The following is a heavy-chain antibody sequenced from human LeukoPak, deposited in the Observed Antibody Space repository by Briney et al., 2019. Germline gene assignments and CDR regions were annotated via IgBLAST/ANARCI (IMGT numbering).Heavy chain of an antibody. CDR2: IDSDGRSRTSP. CDR1: GFTFSSYW. Sequence: TGGSLRLSCAAAGFTFSSYWMHWVRQVPGKGLQWVARIDSDGRSRTSPSYAESVKGRFTISRDNAQNTLYLQMNRLRAEDTAVYYCVRDVWGDRDSFFDSWGQGTPVTVSS. D-gene: IGHD2-21*01. V-gene: IGHV3-74*01. CDR3: VRDVWGDRDSFFDS. J-gene: IGHJ4*02.